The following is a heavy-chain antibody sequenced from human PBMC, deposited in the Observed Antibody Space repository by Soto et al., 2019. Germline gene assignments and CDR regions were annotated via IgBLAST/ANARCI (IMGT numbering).Heavy chain of an antibody. CDR2: IYYSGNT. CDR1: GGSISSGGYY. CDR3: ARGPGSGWYDY. Sequence: PSETLSLTCTVSGGSISSGGYYWSWIRQHPGKGLEWIGYIYYSGNTYYNPSLKSRVTISVDTSKNQFSLKLSSVTAADTAVYYCARGPGSGWYDYWGQGTLVTVSS. V-gene: IGHV4-31*03. D-gene: IGHD6-19*01. J-gene: IGHJ4*02.